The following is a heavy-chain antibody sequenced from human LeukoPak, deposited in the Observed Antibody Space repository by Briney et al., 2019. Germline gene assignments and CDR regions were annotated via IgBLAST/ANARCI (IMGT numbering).Heavy chain of an antibody. CDR2: IKQDGSEK. D-gene: IGHD2-2*01. CDR1: GFTFSSYW. CDR3: ARYCSSTSCYGADFDY. Sequence: GGSLRLFCAASGFTFSSYWMSWVRQAPGKGLEWVANIKQDGSEKYYVDSVKGRFTISRDNAKNSLYLQMNSLRAEDTAVYYCARYCSSTSCYGADFDYWGQGTLVTVSS. V-gene: IGHV3-7*01. J-gene: IGHJ4*02.